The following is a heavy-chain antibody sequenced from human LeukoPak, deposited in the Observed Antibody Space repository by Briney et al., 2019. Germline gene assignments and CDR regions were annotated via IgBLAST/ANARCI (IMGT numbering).Heavy chain of an antibody. V-gene: IGHV3-43*01. Sequence: GGSLRLSCEASGLSFGDYTMHWVRQAPGKGLEWVSLISRNGAATKYADSVRGRFTISRDNSKNSLYLQMNSLRAEDTAVYSCSSGTPRYGDRVLNYWGQGTLVIVSS. D-gene: IGHD2-15*01. J-gene: IGHJ4*02. CDR3: SSGTPRYGDRVLNY. CDR1: GLSFGDYT. CDR2: ISRNGAAT.